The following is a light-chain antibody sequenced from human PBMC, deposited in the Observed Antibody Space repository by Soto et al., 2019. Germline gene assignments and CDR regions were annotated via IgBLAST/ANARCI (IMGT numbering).Light chain of an antibody. V-gene: IGKV3-11*01. CDR3: QQRDSWPLT. Sequence: EIVLTQSPATLSLSPGERATLSCRASQAVSRNLAWYQQRAGQAPRLLIYDIFNRATGIPARFSGSGSGTDFTLTISSLEPEDFAVYYCQQRDSWPLTFGGGTKVDIK. CDR2: DIF. CDR1: QAVSRN. J-gene: IGKJ4*01.